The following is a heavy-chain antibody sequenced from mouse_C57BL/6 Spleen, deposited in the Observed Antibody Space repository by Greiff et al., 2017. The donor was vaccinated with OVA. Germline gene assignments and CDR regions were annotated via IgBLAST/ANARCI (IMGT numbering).Heavy chain of an antibody. CDR2: IDPETGGT. CDR3: TRGGDYDRYFDV. J-gene: IGHJ1*03. D-gene: IGHD2-4*01. CDR1: GYTFTDYE. Sequence: QVQLKQSGAELVRPGASVTLSCKASGYTFTDYEMHWVKQTPVHGLEWIGAIDPETGGTAYNQKFKGKAILTADKSSSTAYMELRSLTSEDSAVYYCTRGGDYDRYFDVWGTGTTVTVSS. V-gene: IGHV1-15*01.